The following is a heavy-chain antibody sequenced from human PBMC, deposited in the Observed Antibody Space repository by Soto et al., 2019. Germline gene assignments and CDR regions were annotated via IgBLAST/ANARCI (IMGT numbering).Heavy chain of an antibody. CDR1: GGSFSCYY. Sequence: SETLSLTCAVYGGSFSCYYWIWIRQPPGKGLEWIGEINHSGSTNYNPSLKSRVTISVDTSKNQFSLKLTSVTAADTAVYYCARGGYCSSTSCSPGFDPWGQGTLVTVSS. D-gene: IGHD2-2*01. CDR3: ARGGYCSSTSCSPGFDP. V-gene: IGHV4-34*01. CDR2: INHSGST. J-gene: IGHJ5*02.